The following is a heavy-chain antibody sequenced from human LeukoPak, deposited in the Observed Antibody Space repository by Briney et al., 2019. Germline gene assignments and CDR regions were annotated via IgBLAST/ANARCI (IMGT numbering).Heavy chain of an antibody. CDR2: IRGSGGNT. CDR3: AKGGSWNDRNLDY. CDR1: GFTFSTYA. V-gene: IGHV3-23*01. J-gene: IGHJ4*02. D-gene: IGHD1-1*01. Sequence: GRSLRLSCAASGFTFSTYAMSWVRRAPGKGLEWVSGIRGSGGNTYYADAVKGRFTISRDNSKNTLYLHMDSLRAEDTALYYCAKGGSWNDRNLDYWGQGTQVTVSS.